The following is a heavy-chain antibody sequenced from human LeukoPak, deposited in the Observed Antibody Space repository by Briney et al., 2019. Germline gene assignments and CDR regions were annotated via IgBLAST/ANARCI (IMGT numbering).Heavy chain of an antibody. CDR3: ARHVHHSSGFEYYFDY. CDR1: GDSLSNDNYY. CDR2: VYYSGST. V-gene: IGHV4-39*01. Sequence: SETLSLTCIVSGDSLSNDNYYWGWIRQPPGKGLEWIGSVYYSGSTYYNPSLKSRITMSVDTSKSQFSLNLSSATAADTAVYYCARHVHHSSGFEYYFDYWGQGTLVTVSS. D-gene: IGHD3-22*01. J-gene: IGHJ4*02.